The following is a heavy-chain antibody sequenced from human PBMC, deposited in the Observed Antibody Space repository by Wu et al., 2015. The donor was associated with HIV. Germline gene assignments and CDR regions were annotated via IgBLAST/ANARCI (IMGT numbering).Heavy chain of an antibody. J-gene: IGHJ1*01. CDR2: MNPKSGSA. CDR3: VRVGVQVTSDGNSWSYFTTS. CDR1: GYTFTIFN. V-gene: IGHV1-8*01. D-gene: IGHD3-10*01. Sequence: QVQLLQSGAEVRKPGASVKVSCKVSGYTFTIFNINWVRQISGLGLEWMGWMNPKSGSAGYSQNFQGRVSMTRDTSISTAYLEVSRLASEDTAVYYCVRVGVQVTSDGNSWSYFTTSWGQGTLVTVSS.